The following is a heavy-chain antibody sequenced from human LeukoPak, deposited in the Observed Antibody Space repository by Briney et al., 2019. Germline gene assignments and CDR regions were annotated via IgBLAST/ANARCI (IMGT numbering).Heavy chain of an antibody. J-gene: IGHJ4*02. Sequence: PRGSLRLSCAASGFTFTSYWMHWVRHAPGGGLLWVSRIKQDGRTTIYADSVRGRFTISRDDAKNTVYLQMNGLRAEDTAVYYCARSGNYRWDYWGQGTLVTVSS. D-gene: IGHD1-7*01. V-gene: IGHV3-74*01. CDR1: GFTFTSYW. CDR3: ARSGNYRWDY. CDR2: IKQDGRTT.